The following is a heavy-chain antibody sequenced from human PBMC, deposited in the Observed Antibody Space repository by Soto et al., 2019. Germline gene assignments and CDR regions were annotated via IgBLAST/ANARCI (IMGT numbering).Heavy chain of an antibody. V-gene: IGHV3-21*01. CDR2: ISSSSSYI. CDR3: ASRVWSGYYSGY. J-gene: IGHJ4*02. D-gene: IGHD3-3*01. CDR1: GFTFSSYS. Sequence: GGSLRLSCAASGFTFSSYSMNWVRQAPGKGLEWVSSISSSSSYIYYADSVKGRFTISRDNAKNSLYLQMNSLRAEDTAVYYCASRVWSGYYSGYSGQGTLVTVSS.